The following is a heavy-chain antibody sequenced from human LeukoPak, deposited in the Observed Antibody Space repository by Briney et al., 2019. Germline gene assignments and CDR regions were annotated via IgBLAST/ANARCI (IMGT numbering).Heavy chain of an antibody. V-gene: IGHV3-48*01. CDR2: ISSSSTI. Sequence: PGGSLRLSCAASGFTFSSYSMNWVRQAPGKGLEWVSYISSSSTIYYADSVKGRFTISRDNAKNSLYLQMNSLRAEDTAVYYCARDRRRFLEWLLYDYWSQGTLVTVSP. CDR1: GFTFSSYS. D-gene: IGHD3-3*01. CDR3: ARDRRRFLEWLLYDY. J-gene: IGHJ4*02.